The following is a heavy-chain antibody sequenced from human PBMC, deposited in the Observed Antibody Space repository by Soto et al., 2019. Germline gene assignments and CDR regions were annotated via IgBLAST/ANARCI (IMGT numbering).Heavy chain of an antibody. CDR3: ARRYGGNFDF. J-gene: IGHJ4*02. Sequence: QVQLQESGPGLVKPSETLSLTCTVSGGSINNYYWSWIRQPPGKGLEWIGYIYYSGSTNYNPSLRSRVTLSVATSKNQFPLRLGSVTAADTAVYYCARRYGGNFDFWGQGTLVTVSS. CDR2: IYYSGST. V-gene: IGHV4-59*03. CDR1: GGSINNYY. D-gene: IGHD1-26*01.